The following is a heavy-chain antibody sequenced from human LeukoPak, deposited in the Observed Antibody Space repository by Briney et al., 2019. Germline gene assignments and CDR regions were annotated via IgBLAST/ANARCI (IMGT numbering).Heavy chain of an antibody. CDR1: GGTFSSYA. Sequence: ASVKVSCNASGGTFSSYAISWVRQAPGQGLEWMGWINPNSGGTNYAQKFQGRFTMTRDTSISTAYMELSRLRADDAAVYYCARDLGYSGYDSGDYWGQGTLVTVSS. CDR2: INPNSGGT. CDR3: ARDLGYSGYDSGDY. V-gene: IGHV1-2*02. J-gene: IGHJ4*02. D-gene: IGHD5-12*01.